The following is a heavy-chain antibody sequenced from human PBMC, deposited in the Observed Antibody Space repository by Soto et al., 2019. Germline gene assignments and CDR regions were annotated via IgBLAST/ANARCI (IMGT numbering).Heavy chain of an antibody. J-gene: IGHJ4*02. CDR3: TRIGFGD. V-gene: IGHV3-15*01. CDR1: GFTFSDVW. D-gene: IGHD3-10*01. Sequence: EVQLVESGGGLVKPGGSLRLSCAASGFTFSDVWMSWVRQAPGKGLEWVGRIKSKTDGGTTDYAAPMKGRFTISRDDSKNTLYLQMNSLKIEDTAGYYCTRIGFGDWGQGTLVTVSS. CDR2: IKSKTDGGTT.